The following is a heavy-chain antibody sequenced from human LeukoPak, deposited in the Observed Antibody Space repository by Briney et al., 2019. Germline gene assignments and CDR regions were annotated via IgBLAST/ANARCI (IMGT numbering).Heavy chain of an antibody. CDR2: IHHSTNT. CDR3: AGGIGTTVRGYFDF. D-gene: IGHD4-11*01. V-gene: IGHV4-30-2*01. CDR1: GGSIINSDLY. Sequence: SETLSLTCNVSGGSIINSDLYWSWIRQPPGKGLEWIGYIHHSTNTYYNPSLKSRVTMSVDTSKNQFSLRLASVTAADTAVYYCAGGIGTTVRGYFDFWGQGTQVTVSS. J-gene: IGHJ4*02.